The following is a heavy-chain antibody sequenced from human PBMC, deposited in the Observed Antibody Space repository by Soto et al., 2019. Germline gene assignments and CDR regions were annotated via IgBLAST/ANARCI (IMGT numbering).Heavy chain of an antibody. V-gene: IGHV4-59*08. J-gene: IGHJ4*02. CDR2: IYYSGST. CDR1: GGSISSYY. D-gene: IGHD4-17*01. CDR3: ARRYGDCFDN. Sequence: QVQLQESGPGLVKPSETLSLTCTDSGGSISSYYWSWIRQPPGKGLEWIGYIYYSGSTNSNPSLMSRVTISGDASKNRFSLKLSSVGAADTAVYYCARRYGDCFDNWGQGTLVTGSS.